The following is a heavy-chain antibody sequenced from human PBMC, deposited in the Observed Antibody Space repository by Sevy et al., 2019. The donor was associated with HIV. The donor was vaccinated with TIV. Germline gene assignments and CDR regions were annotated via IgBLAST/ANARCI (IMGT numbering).Heavy chain of an antibody. J-gene: IGHJ3*02. CDR1: GFPFSSYA. CDR3: AKDRAAMVGDAFDI. Sequence: GGSLRLSCAASGFPFSSYAMSWVRQAPGKGLEWVSAIGGSGVNTYYADSVKGRFTISRDNSKNTLYLQMNSLRAEDTAVYYCAKDRAAMVGDAFDIWGQGTMVTVSS. D-gene: IGHD5-18*01. CDR2: IGGSGVNT. V-gene: IGHV3-23*01.